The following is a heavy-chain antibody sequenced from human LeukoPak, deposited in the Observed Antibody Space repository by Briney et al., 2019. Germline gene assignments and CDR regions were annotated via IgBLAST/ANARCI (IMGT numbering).Heavy chain of an antibody. CDR3: ARALKPLPNDAFDI. V-gene: IGHV4-30-2*01. Sequence: PSETLSLTCTVSGGSISSGGYYWSWIRQPPGKGLEWIGYIYHSGSTYYNPSLKSRVTISVDTSKNQFSLKLSSVTAADTAVYYCARALKPLPNDAFDIWGQGTMVTVSS. CDR2: IYHSGST. CDR1: GGSISSGGYY. J-gene: IGHJ3*02.